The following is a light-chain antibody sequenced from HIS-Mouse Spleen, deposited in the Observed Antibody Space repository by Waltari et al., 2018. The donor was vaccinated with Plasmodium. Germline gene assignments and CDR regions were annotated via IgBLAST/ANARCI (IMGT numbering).Light chain of an antibody. V-gene: IGLV2-8*01. CDR1: SSDVGGYNY. CDR3: SSYAGSNNLV. Sequence: QSALTQPPSASGSPGPSVTISRTGTSSDVGGYNYVPWYQQHPGKPPKLMIYEVSKRPSGVPDRFSGSKSGNTASLTVSGLQAEDEADYYCSSYAGSNNLVFGGGTKLTVL. CDR2: EVS. J-gene: IGLJ2*01.